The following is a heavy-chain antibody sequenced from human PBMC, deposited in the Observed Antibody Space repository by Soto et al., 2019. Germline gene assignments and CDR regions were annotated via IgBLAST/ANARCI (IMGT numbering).Heavy chain of an antibody. V-gene: IGHV4-39*01. CDR2: IYYSGST. D-gene: IGHD4-17*01. J-gene: IGHJ6*03. Sequence: CLRMPPFDRKRWIGSIYYSGSTYYNPSLKSRVTISVDTSKNQFSLKLSAVTAADTAVYYCARHRGDYGDYAGFYYYYMDVWGKGTTVTVSS. CDR3: ARHRGDYGDYAGFYYYYMDV.